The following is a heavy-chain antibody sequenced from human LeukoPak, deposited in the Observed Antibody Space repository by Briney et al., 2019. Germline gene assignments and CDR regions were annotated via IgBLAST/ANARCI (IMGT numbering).Heavy chain of an antibody. D-gene: IGHD5-18*01. J-gene: IGHJ4*02. CDR1: GGSISSSGYY. Sequence: SETLSLTCTVSGGSISSSGYYWGWIRQPPGKGLEWIGNIYYSGSTYYNPSLKSRVTISVDTSKNQFSLRLSSVTAADTAVYYCARYIYGLGSFDSWGQGTLLTVSS. CDR3: ARYIYGLGSFDS. CDR2: IYYSGST. V-gene: IGHV4-39*01.